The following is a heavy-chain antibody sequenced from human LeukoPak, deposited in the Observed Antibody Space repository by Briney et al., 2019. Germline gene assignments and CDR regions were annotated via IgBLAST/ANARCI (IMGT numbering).Heavy chain of an antibody. CDR3: ARGPTLVRGVIMPDSVGGMDV. CDR2: WNPNSGNT. Sequence: EASVKVSCKASGFTFTSYDINWGGQAPDQGLRGLGWWNPNSGNTRYAQKVQGRITMTRDTSISTAYMELSSLRSEDTAVYYCARGPTLVRGVIMPDSVGGMDVWGQGTTVTVSS. D-gene: IGHD3-10*01. V-gene: IGHV1-8*01. CDR1: GFTFTSYD. J-gene: IGHJ6*02.